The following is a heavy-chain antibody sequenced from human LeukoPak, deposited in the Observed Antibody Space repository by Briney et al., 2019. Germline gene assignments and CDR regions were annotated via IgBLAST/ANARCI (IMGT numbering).Heavy chain of an antibody. V-gene: IGHV4-59*01. CDR1: GGSISSYY. D-gene: IGHD3-22*01. CDR2: IYYSGST. Sequence: SSETLSLTCTVSGGSISSYYWSWIRQPPGKGLEWIGYIYYSGSTNYNPSLQSRVTISVDTSKNQFSLKLSSVTAADTAIYYCASLDTSGYYYFDYWGQGTLVTASS. CDR3: ASLDTSGYYYFDY. J-gene: IGHJ4*02.